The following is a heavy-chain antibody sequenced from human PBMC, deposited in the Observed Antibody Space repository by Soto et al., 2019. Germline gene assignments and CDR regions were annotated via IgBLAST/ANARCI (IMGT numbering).Heavy chain of an antibody. D-gene: IGHD5-18*01. CDR2: ISSSSSYI. Sequence: GGSLRLSCAASGFTFSSYSMNWVRQAPGKGLEWVSSISSSSSYIYYADSVKGRFTISRDNAKNSLYLQMNSLRAEDTAVYYCARGGYSYGLVVDAFDIWGQGTMVTVSS. CDR3: ARGGYSYGLVVDAFDI. J-gene: IGHJ3*02. CDR1: GFTFSSYS. V-gene: IGHV3-21*01.